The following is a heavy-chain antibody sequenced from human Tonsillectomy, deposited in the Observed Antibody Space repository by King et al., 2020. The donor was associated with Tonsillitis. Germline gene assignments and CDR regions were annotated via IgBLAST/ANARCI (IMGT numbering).Heavy chain of an antibody. J-gene: IGHJ3*02. V-gene: IGHV6-1*01. CDR3: AKEAAQGAFDI. CDR1: GDSVSSNSAA. D-gene: IGHD6-13*01. CDR2: TYYRSKWYD. Sequence: VQLQQSGPGLVKPSQTLSLTCAISGDSVSSNSAAWNWIRQSPWRGLEWLGRTYYRSKWYDDYAVSVKSRITTIPDTSKNQFSLQLSSVTPEDTAVYYCAKEAAQGAFDIWGQGTVVTVSS.